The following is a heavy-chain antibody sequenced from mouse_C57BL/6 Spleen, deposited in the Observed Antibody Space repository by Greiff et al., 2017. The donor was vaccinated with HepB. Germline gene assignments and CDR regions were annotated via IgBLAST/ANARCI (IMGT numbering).Heavy chain of an antibody. CDR3: AKKTTVGAPYAMDY. D-gene: IGHD1-1*01. J-gene: IGHJ4*01. CDR2: IWRGGST. V-gene: IGHV2-5*01. CDR1: GFSLTSYG. Sequence: QVHVKQSGPGLVQPSQSLSITCTVSGFSLTSYGVHWVRQSPGKGLEWLGVIWRGGSTDYNAAFMSRLSITKDNSKSQVFFKMNSLQADDTAIYYWAKKTTVGAPYAMDYWGQGTSVTVSS.